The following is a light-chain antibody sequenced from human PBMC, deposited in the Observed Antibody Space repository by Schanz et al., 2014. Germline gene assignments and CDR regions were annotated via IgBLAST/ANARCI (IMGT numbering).Light chain of an antibody. J-gene: IGKJ2*01. V-gene: IGKV4-1*01. CDR3: LQYVNYPYT. Sequence: DIVMTQSPDSLAVSLGERATINCRSSRSVLYSSNNKNYLAWYQQKPGQPPKLLIYWASTRESGVPDRFSGGGSGTDFTLTISSLQAEDVAVYYCLQYVNYPYTFGQGTKLEIK. CDR2: WAS. CDR1: RSVLYSSNNKNY.